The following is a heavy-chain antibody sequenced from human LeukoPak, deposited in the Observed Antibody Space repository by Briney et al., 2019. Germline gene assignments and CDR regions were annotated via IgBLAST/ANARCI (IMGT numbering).Heavy chain of an antibody. CDR1: GFTFDDYA. V-gene: IGHV3-43*02. Sequence: GGSLRLSCAASGFTFDDYAMHWVRQPPAKSLEWVSLISGDGGSTYYADSVKGRFTVSRDNSKNSLYLQMNSLRTEDTALYYCAKDISRNFVVVPAADYWGQGTLVTVSS. D-gene: IGHD2-2*01. J-gene: IGHJ4*02. CDR3: AKDISRNFVVVPAADY. CDR2: ISGDGGST.